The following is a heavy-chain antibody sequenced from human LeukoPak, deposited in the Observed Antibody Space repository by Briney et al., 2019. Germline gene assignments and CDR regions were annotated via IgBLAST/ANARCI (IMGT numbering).Heavy chain of an antibody. Sequence: GGSLRLSCAASGFTISSYSMNWVRQAPGKGLEGVSSISSSSSYIYYADSVKGRFTISRDNAKNSLYLQMNSLRAEDTAVYYCARDNYESSSPDYWGQGTLVTVSS. CDR3: ARDNYESSSPDY. CDR1: GFTISSYS. D-gene: IGHD6-6*01. CDR2: ISSSSSYI. J-gene: IGHJ4*02. V-gene: IGHV3-21*01.